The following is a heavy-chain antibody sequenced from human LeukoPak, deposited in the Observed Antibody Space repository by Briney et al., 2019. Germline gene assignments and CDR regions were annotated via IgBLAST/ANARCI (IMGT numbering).Heavy chain of an antibody. D-gene: IGHD5-24*01. J-gene: IGHJ4*02. V-gene: IGHV3-53*01. CDR3: ARDTTGRWFFDY. CDR1: GFSVSSNY. Sequence: GGSLRLSCAASGFSVSSNYMNWVRQAPGKGLEWVALVHSGGTTYYADSVRGRFTISRDNSKNTLYLQMNSLRAEDTAVYYCARDTTGRWFFDYWGQGTLVTVSS. CDR2: VHSGGTT.